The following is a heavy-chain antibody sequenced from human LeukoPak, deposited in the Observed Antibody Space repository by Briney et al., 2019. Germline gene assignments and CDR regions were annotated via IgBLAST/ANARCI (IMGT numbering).Heavy chain of an antibody. V-gene: IGHV3-21*01. J-gene: IGHJ2*01. D-gene: IGHD6-19*01. CDR3: ARALTVAGTDWYFDL. CDR1: RFTFSTYS. CDR2: ISSSGSYI. Sequence: GGSLRLSCAASRFTFSTYSMNWVRQAPGKGLEWVSSISSSGSYIYSTDSLKGRFTISRDNAKNSLYLQMNSLRAEDTAVYYCARALTVAGTDWYFDLCGRGTLVTVSS.